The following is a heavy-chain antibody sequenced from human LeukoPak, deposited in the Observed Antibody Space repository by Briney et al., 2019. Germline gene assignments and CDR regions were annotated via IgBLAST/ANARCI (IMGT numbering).Heavy chain of an antibody. Sequence: GASVKVSCKASGYTFIRHGIIWVRQAPGQGLEWMGWINANNGNTNYAQKVQGRVTMTRDTSISTAYMELSRLRSDDTAVYYCARDQYDILTDWGQGTLVTVSS. CDR3: ARDQYDILTD. J-gene: IGHJ4*02. CDR2: INANNGNT. V-gene: IGHV1-18*04. CDR1: GYTFIRHG. D-gene: IGHD3-9*01.